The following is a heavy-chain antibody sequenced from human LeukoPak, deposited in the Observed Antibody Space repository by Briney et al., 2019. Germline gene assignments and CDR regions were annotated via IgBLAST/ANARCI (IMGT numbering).Heavy chain of an antibody. J-gene: IGHJ4*02. D-gene: IGHD3-10*01. Sequence: GGSLGLSCAASGFTFSSYGMHWVRQAPGKGLEWVAFIRYDGSNKYYADSVKGRFTISRDNAKNSLYLQMNSLRAEDTAVYYGVRGTFYYFDYWGQGTLVTVSS. CDR3: VRGTFYYFDY. CDR2: IRYDGSNK. V-gene: IGHV3-30*02. CDR1: GFTFSSYG.